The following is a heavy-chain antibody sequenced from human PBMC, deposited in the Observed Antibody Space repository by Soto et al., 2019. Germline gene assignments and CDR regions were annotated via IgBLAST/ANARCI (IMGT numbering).Heavy chain of an antibody. CDR1: GFTFSSYG. D-gene: IGHD3-22*01. CDR2: ISKSGTTT. J-gene: IGHJ4*02. CDR3: VKESYYDSSGAYYFDL. Sequence: PGGSLRLSCVASGFTFSSYGMNWVRQGPGKGLEWLSSISKSGTTTYYADSVKGRFTISRDNSKNTLYLQMKSLRAEDTAVYYCVKESYYDSSGAYYFDLWGQGTPVTVSS. V-gene: IGHV3-23*01.